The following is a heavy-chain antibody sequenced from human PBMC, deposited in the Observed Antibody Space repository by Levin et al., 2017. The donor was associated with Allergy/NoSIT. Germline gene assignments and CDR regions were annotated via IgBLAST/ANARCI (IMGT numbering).Heavy chain of an antibody. Sequence: SETLSLTCTVSGGSISRNHWSWIRQSPGEGLEWIGCIDYSGSTNYNPSLQSRVTISVDTSKSQFSLRLSSVTAADTAVYYCARHFLSPNDNGVTPYRHFDFWGQGTLVTVSS. CDR2: IDYSGST. D-gene: IGHD1-1*01. CDR1: GGSISRNH. CDR3: ARHFLSPNDNGVTPYRHFDF. J-gene: IGHJ4*02. V-gene: IGHV4-59*08.